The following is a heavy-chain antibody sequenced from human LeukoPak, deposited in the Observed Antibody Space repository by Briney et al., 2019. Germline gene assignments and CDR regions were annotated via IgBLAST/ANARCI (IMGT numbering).Heavy chain of an antibody. CDR1: GFTFSSDS. J-gene: IGHJ6*03. CDR2: ISSSSSYI. Sequence: GGSLRLSCAASGFTFSSDSMNWGRQAPRTGLELVSSISSSSSYIYYADSVKGRFTISRDNAKNSLYLQMNSLRAEDTAVYYCAREGGYSYGLDYYYYMDVWGKGTTVTISS. D-gene: IGHD5-18*01. CDR3: AREGGYSYGLDYYYYMDV. V-gene: IGHV3-21*01.